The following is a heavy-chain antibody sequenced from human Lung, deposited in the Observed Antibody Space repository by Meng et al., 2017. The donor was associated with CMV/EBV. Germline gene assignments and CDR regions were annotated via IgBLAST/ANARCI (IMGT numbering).Heavy chain of an antibody. V-gene: IGHV3-21*01. J-gene: IGHJ4*02. Sequence: GGSXRLSCAASGFTFSSYSLNWVRQAPGKGLEWVSSISSSSSYIYYADSVKGRFTISRDNAKNSLYLQLNSLRAEDTAVYYCARAPEGDGYNSDYWGQGTXVTVSS. D-gene: IGHD5-24*01. CDR2: ISSSSSYI. CDR1: GFTFSSYS. CDR3: ARAPEGDGYNSDY.